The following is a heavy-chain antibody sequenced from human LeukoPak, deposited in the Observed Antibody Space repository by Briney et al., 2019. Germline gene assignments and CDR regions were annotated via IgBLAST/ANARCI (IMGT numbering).Heavy chain of an antibody. J-gene: IGHJ4*02. CDR1: GFTFSSFG. V-gene: IGHV3-30*18. CDR2: ISYDGSNK. D-gene: IGHD5-18*01. CDR3: AKAHTARGPPFDY. Sequence: GGSLRLSCAASGFTFSSFGMHWVRQAPGKGLEWVAVISYDGSNKYYADSVKGRFTISRDNSKNTLYLQMNSLRAEDTAVYYCAKAHTARGPPFDYWGQGTLVTVSS.